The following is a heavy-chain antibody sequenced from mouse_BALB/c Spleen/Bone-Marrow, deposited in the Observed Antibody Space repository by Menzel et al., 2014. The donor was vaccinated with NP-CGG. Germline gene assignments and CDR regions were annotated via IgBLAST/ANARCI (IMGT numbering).Heavy chain of an antibody. J-gene: IGHJ4*01. CDR2: IYPGVGGT. D-gene: IGHD2-13*01. CDR1: GYAFSSSW. Sequence: QVQLQQSGPELVKPGASVKLSCKASGYAFSSSWMNWVKQRPGQGLEWIGRIYPGVGGTNYNGKFKGKATLTADKSSSSAYMHLSSLTAVDSAVYCGLRCRLVNCRELARDYWGQGTLVTVSS. V-gene: IGHV1-82*01. CDR3: LRCRLVNCRELARDY.